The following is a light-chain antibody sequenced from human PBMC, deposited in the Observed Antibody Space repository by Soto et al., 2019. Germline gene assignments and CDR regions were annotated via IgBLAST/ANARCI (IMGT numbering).Light chain of an antibody. V-gene: IGLV2-8*01. Sequence: QSVLTQPPSASGSPGQSVTIPCTGTSSDVGGYNYVSWYQQHPGKAPKLIISEVSKRPSGVPDRFSGSKSGNTASLTVSGLQAEDEADYYCNSYAGSFNWVFGGGTKLTVL. CDR3: NSYAGSFNWV. J-gene: IGLJ2*01. CDR2: EVS. CDR1: SSDVGGYNY.